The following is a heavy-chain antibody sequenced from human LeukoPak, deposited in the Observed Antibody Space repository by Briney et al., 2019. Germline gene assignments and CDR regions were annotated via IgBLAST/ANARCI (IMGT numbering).Heavy chain of an antibody. Sequence: PGGSLRLSCAASGFTFSNYWMHWVRQAPGKGLVWVSRISDDGSRITYADSVRGRFTISRDNAKNTLYLQMNSLRAEDTAVYYCAKNSGRDGYNDYFDYWGQGTLVTVSS. CDR2: ISDDGSRI. J-gene: IGHJ4*02. CDR3: AKNSGRDGYNDYFDY. V-gene: IGHV3-74*01. CDR1: GFTFSNYW. D-gene: IGHD5-24*01.